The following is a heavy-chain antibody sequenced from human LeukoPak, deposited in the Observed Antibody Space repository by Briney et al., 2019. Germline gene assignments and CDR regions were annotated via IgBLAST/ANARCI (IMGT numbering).Heavy chain of an antibody. D-gene: IGHD3-3*01. CDR1: GGSFSGYY. CDR2: ISYSGST. CDR3: ARELRPFPNYFDY. Sequence: PSETLSLTCAVYGGSFSGYYWSWIRQPPGKGLEWIGSISYSGSTYYNPSLKSRVTISVDTSKNQFSLKLSSVTAADTAVYYCARELRPFPNYFDYWGQGTLVTVSS. J-gene: IGHJ4*02. V-gene: IGHV4-34*01.